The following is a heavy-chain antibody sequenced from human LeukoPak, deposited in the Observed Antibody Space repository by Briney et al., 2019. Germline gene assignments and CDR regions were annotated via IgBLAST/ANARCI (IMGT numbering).Heavy chain of an antibody. Sequence: SQTLSLTCAISGDSVSRDTAAWNWVRQSPSRGLEWLGRTYYRSKWYNDYAVSVKSRITINPDTSKNQFSLHLNSVTPEDTAVYYCARDRGGSSWYYFDNWGQGSLVTVSS. D-gene: IGHD6-13*01. CDR3: ARDRGGSSWYYFDN. CDR2: TYYRSKWYN. CDR1: GDSVSRDTAA. J-gene: IGHJ4*02. V-gene: IGHV6-1*01.